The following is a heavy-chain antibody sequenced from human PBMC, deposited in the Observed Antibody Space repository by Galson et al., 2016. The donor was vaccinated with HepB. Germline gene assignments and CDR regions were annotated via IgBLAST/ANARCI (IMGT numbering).Heavy chain of an antibody. CDR2: ISHAYDGSKK. CDR1: GFTFSSYG. V-gene: IGHV3-30*18. Sequence: SLRLSCAASGFTFSSYGMHWVRQAPGKGLEWVAVISHAYDGSKKYYADSVKGRFTISRDNSKNTLYLQMNSLRGEDTAGYYCAKDLAEYDYWRVGMDVWGQGITVIVSS. CDR3: AKDLAEYDYWRVGMDV. D-gene: IGHD3-3*01. J-gene: IGHJ6*02.